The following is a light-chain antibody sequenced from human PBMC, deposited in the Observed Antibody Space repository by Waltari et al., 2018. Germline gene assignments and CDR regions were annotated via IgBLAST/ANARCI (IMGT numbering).Light chain of an antibody. CDR1: HMRQTY. CDR3: QAWDSSTVV. J-gene: IGLJ2*01. Sequence: SYDLTQPRSVSVSPGQTATIPCSGDHMRQTYVCWYQQKPGQSPLLVIYQDRQRPSGIPERFSGSNSGDTATLTISGTQAVDEADYYCQAWDSSTVVFGGGTKLTVL. CDR2: QDR. V-gene: IGLV3-1*01.